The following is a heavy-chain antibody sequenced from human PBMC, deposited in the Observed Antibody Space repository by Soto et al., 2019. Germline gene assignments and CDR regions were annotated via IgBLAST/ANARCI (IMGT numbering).Heavy chain of an antibody. J-gene: IGHJ6*02. V-gene: IGHV3-53*01. CDR2: IYCGRST. CDR1: GFTVSTNY. D-gene: IGHD2-2*01. CDR3: ARDHIVLVPAAIQVRPQTNYYYYGMDV. Sequence: GCSLRLFCATSGFTVSTNYMNWLRQAPGKGLEWGSVIYCGRSTYSADPAKGPFTISRDNSKNTLYLQMNSLRAEDTAVYYCARDHIVLVPAAIQVRPQTNYYYYGMDVWGQGTTVTVCS.